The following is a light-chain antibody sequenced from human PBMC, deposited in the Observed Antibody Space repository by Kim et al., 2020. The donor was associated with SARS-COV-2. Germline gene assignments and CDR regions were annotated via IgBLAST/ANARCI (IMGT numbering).Light chain of an antibody. CDR3: YSAADNNLGV. V-gene: IGLV3-27*01. CDR2: KDS. CDR1: VLAKKY. J-gene: IGLJ3*02. Sequence: VSPGQTARSTCSGDVLAKKYARWFQQKPGQAPVVVIYKDSERPSGIPERFSGSSSGTTVTLTISGAQVEDEADYYCYSAADNNLGVFGGGTQLTVL.